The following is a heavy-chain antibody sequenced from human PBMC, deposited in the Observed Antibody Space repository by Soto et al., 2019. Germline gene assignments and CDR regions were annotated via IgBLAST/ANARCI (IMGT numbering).Heavy chain of an antibody. Sequence: SETLSLTCAVYGGSFSGCYWSWIRQPPGKGLEWIGEINHSGSTNYNPSLKSRVTISVDTSKNQFSLKLSSVTAADTAVYYCARGYSKYYDFWSGYGPLHYYYGMDVWGQGTTVTVSS. J-gene: IGHJ6*02. CDR1: GGSFSGCY. CDR2: INHSGST. V-gene: IGHV4-34*01. D-gene: IGHD3-3*01. CDR3: ARGYSKYYDFWSGYGPLHYYYGMDV.